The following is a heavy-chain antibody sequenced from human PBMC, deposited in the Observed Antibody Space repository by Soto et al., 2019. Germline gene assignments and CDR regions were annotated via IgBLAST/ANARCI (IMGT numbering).Heavy chain of an antibody. CDR2: VSYDEITK. CDR1: GFTFSSYG. V-gene: IGHV3-30*18. J-gene: IGHJ4*02. CDR3: AKPLGLLRRAMAQGSDY. D-gene: IGHD5-18*01. Sequence: GGSLRLSCAASGFTFSSYGMNWVRQAPGKGLEWVAVVSYDEITKYYADSVKGRFTISRDNSKNTVYLQMNSLRPEDTAVYYCAKPLGLLRRAMAQGSDYWRQGTLVTVSS.